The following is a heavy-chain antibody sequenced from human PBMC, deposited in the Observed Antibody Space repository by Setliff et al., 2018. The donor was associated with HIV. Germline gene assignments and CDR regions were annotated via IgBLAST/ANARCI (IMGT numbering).Heavy chain of an antibody. Sequence: GGSLRLSCAASGFTFGSYEMNWVRQAPGKGLEWLSYISGGGSPVYYADSVKGRFTVSRDNAKTSLYLQMDSLRAEDTAVYYCARLVETAMVTDYRYFDLWGRGTLVTVSS. V-gene: IGHV3-48*03. J-gene: IGHJ2*01. CDR1: GFTFGSYE. CDR3: ARLVETAMVTDYRYFDL. D-gene: IGHD5-18*01. CDR2: ISGGGSPV.